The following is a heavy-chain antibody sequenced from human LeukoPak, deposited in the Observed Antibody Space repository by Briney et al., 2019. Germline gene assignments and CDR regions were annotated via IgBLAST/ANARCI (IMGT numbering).Heavy chain of an antibody. V-gene: IGHV3-48*03. CDR3: ARAQLWLQSWFDY. CDR2: ISSRGSTI. CDR1: GFTFSSYE. Sequence: QPGGSLRLSCAASGFTFSSYEMHWVRQAPGKGLEWVSDISSRGSTIHYADSVKGRFSISRDNTENSLYLQMNSLRAEDTAVYYCARAQLWLQSWFDYWGQGSLVTVSS. D-gene: IGHD5-18*01. J-gene: IGHJ4*02.